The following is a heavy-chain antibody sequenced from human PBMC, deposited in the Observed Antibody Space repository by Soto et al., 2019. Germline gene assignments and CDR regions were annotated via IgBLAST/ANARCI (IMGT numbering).Heavy chain of an antibody. V-gene: IGHV4-59*02. D-gene: IGHD2-8*01. CDR3: ARDPGYCTNGVCPIFDF. J-gene: IGHJ4*02. CDR1: GDSVTNYF. Sequence: SETLSHTCTVSGDSVTNYFWSWMRQPPGKGLEWIGHMYHGGRTNYSPSLKSRVTMSLDSSKDQFSLNLSSVTAADTAVYFCARDPGYCTNGVCPIFDFWGQGVLVT. CDR2: MYHGGRT.